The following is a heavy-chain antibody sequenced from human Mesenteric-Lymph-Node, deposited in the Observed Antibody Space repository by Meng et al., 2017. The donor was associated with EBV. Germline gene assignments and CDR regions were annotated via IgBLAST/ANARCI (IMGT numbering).Heavy chain of an antibody. CDR3: ARLGNGH. J-gene: IGHJ4*02. V-gene: IGHV4-34*02. CDR2: INHSGTT. Sequence: QVKVQQWVSGMLQPSETLSLTCAVDGESFCGYYWSWIRQPPGKGLEWIGEINHSGTTNYNPSLESRVTISVDTSKNQLSLKLTSLTAADTAVYYCARLGNGHWGQGTLVTVSS. CDR1: GESFCGYY.